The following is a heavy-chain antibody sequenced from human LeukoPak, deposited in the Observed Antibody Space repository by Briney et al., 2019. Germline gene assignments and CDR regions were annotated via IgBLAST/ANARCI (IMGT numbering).Heavy chain of an antibody. V-gene: IGHV3-66*01. CDR1: GFTFSSYA. D-gene: IGHD6-19*01. CDR2: IYSGGST. CDR3: ARGKAAVSGDTFDI. Sequence: GGSLRLSCAASGFTFSSYAVSWVRQAPGKGLEWVSIIYSGGSTYYADSVKGRFTISRDNSKNTLYLQMNSLRAEDTAVYYCARGKAAVSGDTFDIWGQGTMVTVSS. J-gene: IGHJ3*02.